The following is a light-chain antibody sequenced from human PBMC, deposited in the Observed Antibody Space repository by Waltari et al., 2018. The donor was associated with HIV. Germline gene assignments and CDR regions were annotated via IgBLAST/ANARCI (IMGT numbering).Light chain of an antibody. J-gene: IGLJ2*01. V-gene: IGLV2-14*01. CDR2: EVN. CDR3: SSYTRSDTVV. Sequence: QSALTQPASVSGSPGQAITISCTGTTNDIGQYNYVSWYQQHPGKAPQLMIYEVNNRPSGVSDRFSASKSGNTASLTSSGLQTDDEADYYCSSYTRSDTVVFGGGTKLTVL. CDR1: TNDIGQYNY.